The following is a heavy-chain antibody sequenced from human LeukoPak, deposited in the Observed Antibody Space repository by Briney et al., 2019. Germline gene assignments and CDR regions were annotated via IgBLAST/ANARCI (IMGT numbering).Heavy chain of an antibody. V-gene: IGHV4-30-4*08. CDR2: IYYSGSA. D-gene: IGHD2-2*01. J-gene: IGHJ4*02. CDR1: GGSLSSGDYY. Sequence: SQTLSLTXTVSGGSLSSGDYYWSWIRQPPGKGLEWIGYIYYSGSAYYNPSRKSRLTISVDTSKNQFSLTLSSVTAADTAVYYCARDFSSTSCIDYWGQGTLVTVSS. CDR3: ARDFSSTSCIDY.